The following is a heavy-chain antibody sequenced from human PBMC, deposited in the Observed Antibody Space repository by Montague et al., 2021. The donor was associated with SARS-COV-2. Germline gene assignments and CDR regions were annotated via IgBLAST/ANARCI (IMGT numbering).Heavy chain of an antibody. CDR2: IYYSGST. CDR3: ARGSGWMGNAFDI. D-gene: IGHD6-19*01. CDR1: GGSISSYY. J-gene: IGHJ3*02. V-gene: IGHV4-59*01. Sequence: SETLSLTCTVSGGSISSYYWSWIWMPQGQGLEWNGYIYYSGSTNYYHSLKSRVTISVDTSKNQFSLKLSSVSAADTAVYYCARGSGWMGNAFDIWGQGTMVTVSS.